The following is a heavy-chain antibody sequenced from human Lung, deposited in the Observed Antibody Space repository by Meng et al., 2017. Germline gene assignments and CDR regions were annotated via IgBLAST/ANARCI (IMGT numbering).Heavy chain of an antibody. V-gene: IGHV1-2*06. CDR1: GYNFPDYW. Sequence: VRWGRAGVEGKKLGAHVKVSCKPSGYNFPDYWLHWVRRAPGQGLGWMGRIDPKSGDTHYAQRFQGRVTMTGDTSISTAYMELSGLRSDDTAMYYCARDEDISAAGKLFGDYWGQGTLVTVSS. CDR2: IDPKSGDT. D-gene: IGHD6-13*01. CDR3: ARDEDISAAGKLFGDY. J-gene: IGHJ4*02.